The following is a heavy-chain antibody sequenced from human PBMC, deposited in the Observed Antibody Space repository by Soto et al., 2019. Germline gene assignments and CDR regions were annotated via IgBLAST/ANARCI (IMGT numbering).Heavy chain of an antibody. CDR3: ASQGSWPYYYYALDV. J-gene: IGHJ6*02. CDR1: GYTFTTSG. D-gene: IGHD1-26*01. Sequence: QVQLVQSGPEVRKPGASVKVSCEASGYTFTTSGISWVRQVPGQGLEWMGWISTYNGDTNSAQNFQGRVLMTADTSTGTASMELMSLTSDATAVYSCASQGSWPYYYYALDVCGQGTTVTVSS. V-gene: IGHV1-18*01. CDR2: ISTYNGDT.